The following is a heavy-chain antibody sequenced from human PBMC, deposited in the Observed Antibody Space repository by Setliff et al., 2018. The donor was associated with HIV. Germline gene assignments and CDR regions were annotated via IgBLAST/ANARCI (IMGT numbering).Heavy chain of an antibody. Sequence: SETLSVTCTVSGGSISSDSYSWTWIRQPAGEGLEWIGRIHTSGSTNYNPSLKSRVTISVDTSRNQFSLNLRSVTAADTAMYYCAREVMGPVNEELVYFFDYWGQGTLVTVSS. V-gene: IGHV4-61*02. CDR3: AREVMGPVNEELVYFFDY. D-gene: IGHD1-7*01. J-gene: IGHJ4*02. CDR2: IHTSGST. CDR1: GGSISSDSYS.